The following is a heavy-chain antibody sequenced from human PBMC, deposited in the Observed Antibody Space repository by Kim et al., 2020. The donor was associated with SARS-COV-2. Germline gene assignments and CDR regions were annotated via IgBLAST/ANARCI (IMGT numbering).Heavy chain of an antibody. CDR2: INHSGST. CDR1: GGSFSGYY. CDR3: ARGGPRYYDILTGYNLYYYYGMDV. J-gene: IGHJ6*02. Sequence: SETLSLTCAVYGGSFSGYYWSWIRQPPGKGLEWIGEINHSGSTNYNPSLKSRVTISVDTSKNQFSLKLSSVTAADTAVYYCARGGPRYYDILTGYNLYYYYGMDVWGQGTTVTVSS. D-gene: IGHD3-9*01. V-gene: IGHV4-34*01.